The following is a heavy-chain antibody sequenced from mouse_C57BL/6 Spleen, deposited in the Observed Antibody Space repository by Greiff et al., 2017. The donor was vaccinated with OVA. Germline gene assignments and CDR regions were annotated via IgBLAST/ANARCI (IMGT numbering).Heavy chain of an antibody. J-gene: IGHJ1*03. V-gene: IGHV3-6*01. CDR1: GYSITSGYY. Sequence: EVQLVESGPGLVKPSQSLSLTCSVTGYSITSGYYWNWIRQFPGNKLEWMGYISYDGSNNYNPSLKNRISITRDTSKNQFFLKLNSVTTEDTATYYCARDPLDVWGTGTTVTVSS. CDR2: ISYDGSN. CDR3: ARDPLDV.